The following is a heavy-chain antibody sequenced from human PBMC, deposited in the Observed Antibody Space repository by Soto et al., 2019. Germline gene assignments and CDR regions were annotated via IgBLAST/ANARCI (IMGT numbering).Heavy chain of an antibody. Sequence: ASVKVSCKVSGYTLTELSMHWVRQAPGKGLEWMGGFDPEDGETIYAQKFQGRVTMTEDTSTDTAYMELSSLRSEDTAVYYCATGHDKITIFGVVIMQFDYWGQGTLVTVSS. D-gene: IGHD3-3*01. CDR2: FDPEDGET. CDR1: GYTLTELS. J-gene: IGHJ4*02. CDR3: ATGHDKITIFGVVIMQFDY. V-gene: IGHV1-24*01.